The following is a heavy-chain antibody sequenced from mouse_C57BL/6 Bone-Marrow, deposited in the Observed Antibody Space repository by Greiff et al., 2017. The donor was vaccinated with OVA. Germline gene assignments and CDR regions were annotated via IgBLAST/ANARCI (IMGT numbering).Heavy chain of an antibody. CDR3: AREAGTRYAMDY. D-gene: IGHD4-1*01. Sequence: QVQLQQSGAELVKPGASVKISCKASGYAFSSYWMNWVKQRPGKGLEWIGQIYPGDGDTNYNGKFKGKATLTADKSSSTAYMQLSSLTSEDSAVYFCAREAGTRYAMDYWGQGTSVTVSS. J-gene: IGHJ4*01. CDR1: GYAFSSYW. V-gene: IGHV1-80*01. CDR2: IYPGDGDT.